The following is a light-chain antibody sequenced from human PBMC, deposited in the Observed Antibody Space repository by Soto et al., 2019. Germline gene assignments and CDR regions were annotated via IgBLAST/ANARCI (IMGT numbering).Light chain of an antibody. CDR3: CSYAGTTGFDYV. V-gene: IGLV2-23*01. Sequence: QSVLTQPASVSGSPGQSITISCTGTSSDVGSYNLVSWYQQHPGKAPKLMIYEGSKRPSGVSDRFSGSKSGNTASLTISGLQAEDEDDYYCCSYAGTTGFDYVFGKGTKVTV. CDR1: SSDVGSYNL. CDR2: EGS. J-gene: IGLJ1*01.